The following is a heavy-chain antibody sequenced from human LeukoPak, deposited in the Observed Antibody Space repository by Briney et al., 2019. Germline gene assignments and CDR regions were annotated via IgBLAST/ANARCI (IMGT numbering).Heavy chain of an antibody. V-gene: IGHV3-20*04. CDR1: GFTFDDYG. CDR2: INWNVGST. J-gene: IGHJ4*02. CDR3: ARGRWYTIFGVVTYFDY. D-gene: IGHD3-3*01. Sequence: GGSLRLSCAASGFTFDDYGMSWVRQAPGKGLEWVSGINWNVGSTGYADSVKGRFTISRDNAKNSLYLQMNSLRAEDTALYYCARGRWYTIFGVVTYFDYWGQGTLVTVSS.